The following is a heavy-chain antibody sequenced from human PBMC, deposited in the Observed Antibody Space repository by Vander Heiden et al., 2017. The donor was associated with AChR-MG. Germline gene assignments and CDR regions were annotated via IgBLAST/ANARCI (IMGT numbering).Heavy chain of an antibody. CDR3: ARRGYYDGTSYYYY. Sequence: QVQLQQWGAGLLKPSETLSLTCGAPGGSFSSHYWTWLRQTPGKGLEWIGEINHTGSTNRNPSLESRVTLSIDTSKKQFSLKLSSVTAADTAVYFCARRGYYDGTSYYYYWGQGTLVTVSS. V-gene: IGHV4-34*01. CDR2: INHTGST. D-gene: IGHD3-22*01. CDR1: GGSFSSHY. J-gene: IGHJ4*02.